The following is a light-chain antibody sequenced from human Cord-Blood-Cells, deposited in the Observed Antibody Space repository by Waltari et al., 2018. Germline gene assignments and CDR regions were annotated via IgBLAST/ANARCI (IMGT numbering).Light chain of an antibody. J-gene: IGLJ2*01. CDR2: EGS. CDR1: SSDVGSYNL. Sequence: QSALTQPASVSGSPGQSITFSCTGPSSDVGSYNLVSCYQQHPGKAPKLMIYEGSKRPSGVSNRFSGSKSGNTASLTISGLQAEDEADYYCCSYAGSSTYVVFGGGTKLTVL. V-gene: IGLV2-23*01. CDR3: CSYAGSSTYVV.